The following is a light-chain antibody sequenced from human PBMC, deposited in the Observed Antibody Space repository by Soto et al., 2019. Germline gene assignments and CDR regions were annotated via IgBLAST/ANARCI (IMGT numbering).Light chain of an antibody. Sequence: EIVLTQSPGTLSLSPGERATLSCRASQSITSTYLAWYQQYPGQAPRLLIYGASSRATGSPDRFGGSGSGTDFTLTISRLEPEDFAVYYCQQYGDSSWSFGQGTKVEI. V-gene: IGKV3-20*01. J-gene: IGKJ1*01. CDR1: QSITSTY. CDR3: QQYGDSSWS. CDR2: GAS.